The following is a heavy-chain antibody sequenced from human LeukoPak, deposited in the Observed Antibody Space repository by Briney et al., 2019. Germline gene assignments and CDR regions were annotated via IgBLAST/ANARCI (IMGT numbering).Heavy chain of an antibody. V-gene: IGHV3-7*01. CDR1: GFTFSKTW. J-gene: IGHJ4*02. Sequence: PGGSLRLSCAASGFTFSKTWMNWVRQAPGKGLEWVANIKEDGSEINYVDSVKGRFTISRDNAKNSLYLQMNSLRVDDTAVYYCARDRGYSTFDYWGQGTLVTVSS. CDR2: IKEDGSEI. CDR3: ARDRGYSTFDY. D-gene: IGHD4-23*01.